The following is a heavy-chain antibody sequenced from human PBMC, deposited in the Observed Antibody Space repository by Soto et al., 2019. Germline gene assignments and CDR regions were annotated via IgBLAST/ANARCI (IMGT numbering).Heavy chain of an antibody. V-gene: IGHV6-1*01. Sequence: SETLSLTFAISGDYVSSNTATWNWIRQSPSRGLEWLGRIFYRSQWYSNYAVSVKSRITINPDTSKNQFSLQLNSVTPEDAAIYYCEGGGQQVVPFWGQGTLVTVSS. D-gene: IGHD6-6*01. CDR2: IFYRSQWYS. J-gene: IGHJ4*02. CDR3: EGGGQQVVPF. CDR1: GDYVSSNTAT.